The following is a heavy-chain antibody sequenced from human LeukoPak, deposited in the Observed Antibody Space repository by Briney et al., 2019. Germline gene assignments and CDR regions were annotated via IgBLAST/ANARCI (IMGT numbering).Heavy chain of an antibody. Sequence: ASVKVSFKASGYTFTGYYMHWVRQAPGQGLEWMGRINPNSGGTNYAQKFQGRVTMTRDTSISTAYMELSRLRSDDTAVYYCARVAVYYYYGMDVWGQGTTVTVSS. CDR3: ARVAVYYYYGMDV. V-gene: IGHV1-2*06. J-gene: IGHJ6*02. CDR2: INPNSGGT. CDR1: GYTFTGYY.